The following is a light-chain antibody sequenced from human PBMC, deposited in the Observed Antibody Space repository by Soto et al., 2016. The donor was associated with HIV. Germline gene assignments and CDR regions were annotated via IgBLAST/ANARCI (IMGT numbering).Light chain of an antibody. CDR1: NIGSKS. CDR3: QVWDTSADQMV. J-gene: IGLJ2*01. Sequence: SYVLTQPPSVSVAPGQTARITCEGDNIGSKSVHWYQQRPGQAPVLVVFDDSDRPSHIPDRFSGSKSGNTATLAISRVEAGDEADYFCQVWDTSADQMVFGGGTKLTVL. V-gene: IGLV3-21*02. CDR2: DDS.